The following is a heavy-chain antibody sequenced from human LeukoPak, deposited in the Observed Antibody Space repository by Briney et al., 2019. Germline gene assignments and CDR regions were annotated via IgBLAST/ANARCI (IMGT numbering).Heavy chain of an antibody. CDR1: GYTFTSYG. V-gene: IGHV1-18*01. CDR3: ARVDWLFYALDY. CDR2: ISAYNGNT. J-gene: IGHJ4*02. Sequence: ASVKVSCKASGYTFTSYGIIWVRQAPGQGLEWMGWISAYNGNTNYAQKLQGRVTMTTDTSTSTAYMELRSLRSDDTAVYYCARVDWLFYALDYWGQGTLVTVSS. D-gene: IGHD3-9*01.